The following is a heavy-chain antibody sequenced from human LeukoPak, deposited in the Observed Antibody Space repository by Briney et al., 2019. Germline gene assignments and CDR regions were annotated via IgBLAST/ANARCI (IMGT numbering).Heavy chain of an antibody. CDR2: ISSSSSYI. J-gene: IGHJ4*02. Sequence: GGSLRLSCAASGFTFSSYSMNWVRQAPGKGLEWVSSISSSSSYIYYADSVKGRFTISRDNAKNSLYLQMNSLRAEDTAVYYCARSIAAAGTINFDYWGQGTLVTVSS. CDR3: ARSIAAAGTINFDY. CDR1: GFTFSSYS. D-gene: IGHD6-13*01. V-gene: IGHV3-21*01.